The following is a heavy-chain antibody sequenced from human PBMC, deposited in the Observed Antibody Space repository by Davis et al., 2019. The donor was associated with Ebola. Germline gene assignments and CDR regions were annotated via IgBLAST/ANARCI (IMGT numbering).Heavy chain of an antibody. V-gene: IGHV4-34*01. CDR2: INHSGST. Sequence: SETLSLTCAVYTGSFSGFSWSWIRQPPGKGLEWIGEINHSGSTNYNPSLKSRVTISVDTSKNQFSLRLSSVTAADTAMYYCARVHCGGDCYMYYFDYWGQGTLVTVSS. CDR3: ARVHCGGDCYMYYFDY. J-gene: IGHJ4*02. CDR1: TGSFSGFS. D-gene: IGHD2-21*02.